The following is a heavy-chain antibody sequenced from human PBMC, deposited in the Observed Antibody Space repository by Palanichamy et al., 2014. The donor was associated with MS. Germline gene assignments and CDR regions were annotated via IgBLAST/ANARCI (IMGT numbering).Heavy chain of an antibody. J-gene: IGHJ6*02. Sequence: QVQLVQSGAEVKKPGSSVKVSCKASGGTFSSYAISWVRQAPGQGLEWMGRIIPILGIANYAQKFQGRVTITADKSTSTAYMELSSLRSEDTAVYYCARGAYYYDSSGQNYYYYGMDVWGQGTTVTVSS. V-gene: IGHV1-69*04. CDR1: GGTFSSYA. D-gene: IGHD3-22*01. CDR2: IIPILGIA. CDR3: ARGAYYYDSSGQNYYYYGMDV.